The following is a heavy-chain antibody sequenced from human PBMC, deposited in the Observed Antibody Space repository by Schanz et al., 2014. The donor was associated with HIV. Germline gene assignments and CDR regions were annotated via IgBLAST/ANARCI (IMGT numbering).Heavy chain of an antibody. Sequence: DVQLVESGGGVVRPGGSLRLSCAASGFTFRHYGMSWVRQGPGKGLEWVSGVNWDGGITGYADSVKGRFTISRDNSKKTLYLQMNSPRAGDTAVYYCASTEFPYSSSSDYYYGMDVWGQGTTVTVSS. V-gene: IGHV3-20*04. CDR1: GFTFRHYG. J-gene: IGHJ6*02. CDR2: VNWDGGIT. D-gene: IGHD6-6*01. CDR3: ASTEFPYSSSSDYYYGMDV.